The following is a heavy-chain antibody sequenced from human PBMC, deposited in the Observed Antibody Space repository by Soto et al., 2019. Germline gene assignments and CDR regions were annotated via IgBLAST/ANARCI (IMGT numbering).Heavy chain of an antibody. V-gene: IGHV3-7*01. Sequence: HPGGSLRLSCAASGFTFSSYWMSWVRQAPGKGLEWVANIKQDGSEKYYVDSVKGRFTISRDNAKNSLYLQMNSLRAEDTAVYYCARSSSGGLVQWLASYYFDYWGQGTLVTVSS. CDR1: GFTFSSYW. CDR2: IKQDGSEK. J-gene: IGHJ4*02. CDR3: ARSSSGGLVQWLASYYFDY. D-gene: IGHD6-19*01.